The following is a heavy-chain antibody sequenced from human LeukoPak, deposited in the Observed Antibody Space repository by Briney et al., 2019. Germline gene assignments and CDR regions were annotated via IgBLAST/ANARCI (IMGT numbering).Heavy chain of an antibody. Sequence: ASVKVSCKASGYTITRYGISWVRRAPGQGLEWMGWISAYNGNTNYAQKLQGRVTMTTDTSTSTAYMELRSLRSDDTAVYYCARDPRTMVRGVYFDYWGQGTLVTVSS. CDR3: ARDPRTMVRGVYFDY. V-gene: IGHV1-18*04. J-gene: IGHJ4*02. CDR1: GYTITRYG. CDR2: ISAYNGNT. D-gene: IGHD3-10*01.